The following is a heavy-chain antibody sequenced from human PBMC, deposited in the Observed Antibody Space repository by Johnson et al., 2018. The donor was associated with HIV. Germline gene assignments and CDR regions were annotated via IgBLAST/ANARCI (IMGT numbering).Heavy chain of an antibody. CDR2: ISYDGSNK. Sequence: VQLVESGGGVVQPGRSLRLSCAASGFTFSDYYMSWIRQAPGKGLEWVAVISYDGSNKYYADSVKGRFTISRDNSKNTLYLQMNSLRAEDTAVYYCARTPSLPGAFDIWGQGTMVTVSS. V-gene: IGHV3-30*03. CDR1: GFTFSDYY. CDR3: ARTPSLPGAFDI. J-gene: IGHJ3*02.